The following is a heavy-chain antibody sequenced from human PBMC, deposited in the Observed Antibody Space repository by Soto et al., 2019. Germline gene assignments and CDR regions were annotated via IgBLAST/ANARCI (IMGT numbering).Heavy chain of an antibody. CDR2: IYYSWST. CDR1: GGSVSSGNYY. Sequence: QVQLQESGPGLVKPSETLSLTCTVSGGSVSSGNYYWSWIRQPPGKGLEWIGYIYYSWSTNYNPSLKSRVTISVDTSKNQFSLKLRSVTAADTAVYYCARGPRRYFDLWGRGTLVTVSS. CDR3: ARGPRRYFDL. J-gene: IGHJ2*01. V-gene: IGHV4-61*01.